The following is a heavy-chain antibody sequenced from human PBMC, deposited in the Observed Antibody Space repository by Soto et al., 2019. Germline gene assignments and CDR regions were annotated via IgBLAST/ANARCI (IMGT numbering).Heavy chain of an antibody. CDR3: ARGSWDDVSGHYYMDV. J-gene: IGHJ6*03. Sequence: SQTLSLTCAISGDSVSSNSAGWNWVRQTPSRDLEWLGRTYYKSKWFNNYAVSVKSRITINPDTSQNQFSLQLDSVTPEDTAVYYCARGSWDDVSGHYYMDVWGKGTTVIVSS. V-gene: IGHV6-1*01. CDR1: GDSVSSNSAG. CDR2: TYYKSKWFN. D-gene: IGHD5-12*01.